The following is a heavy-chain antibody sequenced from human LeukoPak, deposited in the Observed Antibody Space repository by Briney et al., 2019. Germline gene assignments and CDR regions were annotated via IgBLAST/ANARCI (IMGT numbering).Heavy chain of an antibody. J-gene: IGHJ4*02. Sequence: PGGSLRLSCAASGFTFSSYGMHWVRQAPGKGLEWVAVISYDGSNKYYADSVKGRFTISRDNSKNTLYLQMNSLRAEDTAVYYCAKRDTAMAPGGHWGQGTLVTVSS. CDR1: GFTFSSYG. CDR3: AKRDTAMAPGGH. D-gene: IGHD5-18*01. V-gene: IGHV3-30*18. CDR2: ISYDGSNK.